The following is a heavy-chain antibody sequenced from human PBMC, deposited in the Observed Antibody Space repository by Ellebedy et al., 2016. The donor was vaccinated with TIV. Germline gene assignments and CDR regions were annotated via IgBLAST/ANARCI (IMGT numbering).Heavy chain of an antibody. V-gene: IGHV3-74*01. CDR1: GFIVSSNY. D-gene: IGHD3-10*01. CDR2: ISSDGSST. J-gene: IGHJ4*02. CDR3: ARENQRSDGSGSYLYYFDY. Sequence: GESLKISCAASGFIVSSNYMSWVRHAPGKGLVWVSHISSDGSSTNYADSVKGRFTISRDNAKNTVYLQMNSLRAEDTAVYYCARENQRSDGSGSYLYYFDYWGQGTLVTVSS.